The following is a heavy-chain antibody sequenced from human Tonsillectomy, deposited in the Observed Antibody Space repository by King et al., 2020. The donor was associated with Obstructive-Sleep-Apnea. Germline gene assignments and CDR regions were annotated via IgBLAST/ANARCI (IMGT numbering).Heavy chain of an antibody. Sequence: VQLQQWGAGLFKPSETLSLTCAVYGGSFSGYYWSWSRQPPGKGLEWVVEINHSGSTNDNPSLKSRVTISVNTSKNQCSLTQGSVTAADTAVYYCARGPILYDILTGYYSGNWFDPWGQGTLVTVSS. CDR2: INHSGST. D-gene: IGHD3-9*01. CDR3: ARGPILYDILTGYYSGNWFDP. CDR1: GGSFSGYY. J-gene: IGHJ5*02. V-gene: IGHV4-34*01.